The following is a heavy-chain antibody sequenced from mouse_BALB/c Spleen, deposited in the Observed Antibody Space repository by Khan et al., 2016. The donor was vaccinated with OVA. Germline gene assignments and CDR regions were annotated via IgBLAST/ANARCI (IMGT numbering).Heavy chain of an antibody. CDR2: IWSAGGT. Sequence: QVQLKESGPGLVAPSQSLSITCTISGFSLTNYGVHWVRQPPGKGLEWLVVIWSAGGTTYNSALKSSLTISKDNSECHAFLKMNSLQTADTAMYFEARQPYYHYNIMDYWGQGTTVTVSS. J-gene: IGHJ4*01. CDR3: ARQPYYHYNIMDY. CDR1: GFSLTNYG. D-gene: IGHD2-10*01. V-gene: IGHV2-6-1*01.